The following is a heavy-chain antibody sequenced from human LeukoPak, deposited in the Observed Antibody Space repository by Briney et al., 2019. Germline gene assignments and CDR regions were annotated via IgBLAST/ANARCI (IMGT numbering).Heavy chain of an antibody. CDR2: IYYSGST. CDR1: GGSISSSSYY. D-gene: IGHD6-6*01. CDR3: ARVHSSSSPLGHYYYMDV. J-gene: IGHJ6*03. Sequence: SETLSLTCTVSGGSISSSSYYWGWIRQPPGKGLEWIESIYYSGSTYYNPSLKSRVTISVDTSKNQFSLKVRSVIAAEMAVYYCARVHSSSSPLGHYYYMDVWGKGTTVTVSS. V-gene: IGHV4-39*07.